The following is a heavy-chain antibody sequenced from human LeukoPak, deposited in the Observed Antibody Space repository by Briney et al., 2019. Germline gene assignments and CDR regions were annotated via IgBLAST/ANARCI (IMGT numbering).Heavy chain of an antibody. V-gene: IGHV1-2*04. J-gene: IGHJ4*02. CDR2: INPNSGGT. CDR1: GYTFTGYY. Sequence: ASVKASCKASGYTFTGYYMHWVRQAPEQGLEWMGWINPNSGGTNYAQKFQGWVTMTRDTSISTAYMELSRLRSDDTAVYYCAREDSWDYGSGFFFDYWGQGTLVTVSS. CDR3: AREDSWDYGSGFFFDY. D-gene: IGHD3-10*01.